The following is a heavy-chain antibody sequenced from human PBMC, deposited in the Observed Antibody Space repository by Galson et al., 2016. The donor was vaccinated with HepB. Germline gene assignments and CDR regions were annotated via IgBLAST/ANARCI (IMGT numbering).Heavy chain of an antibody. V-gene: IGHV3-7*04. D-gene: IGHD5-12*01. J-gene: IGHJ3*02. CDR3: ARDPGYSAFDI. CDR2: INQDGSER. CDR1: GFTFGSYW. Sequence: SLRLSCAASGFTFGSYWMSWVRQAPGKGLKLAANINQDGSERSYVDSAKGRFTISRDNAKNSLYLQMNSLRAEDTAVYFCARDPGYSAFDIWGQGTMVTVSS.